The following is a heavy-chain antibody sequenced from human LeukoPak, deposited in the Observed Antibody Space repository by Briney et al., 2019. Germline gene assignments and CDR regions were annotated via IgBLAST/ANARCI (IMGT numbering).Heavy chain of an antibody. CDR2: IIPIFGTA. V-gene: IGHV1-69*05. CDR3: ARGSEQRYCSSTSCYGNYYYYMDV. J-gene: IGHJ6*03. CDR1: GGTFSSYA. Sequence: GASVKVSCKASGGTFSSYAISWVRQAPRQGLEWMGGIIPIFGTANYAQKFQGRVTITTDESTSTAYMELSSLRSEDTAVYYCARGSEQRYCSSTSCYGNYYYYMDVWGKGTTVTVSS. D-gene: IGHD2-2*01.